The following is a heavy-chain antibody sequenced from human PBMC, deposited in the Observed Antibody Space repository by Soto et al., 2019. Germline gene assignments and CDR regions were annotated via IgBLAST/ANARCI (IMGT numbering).Heavy chain of an antibody. D-gene: IGHD2-15*01. Sequence: EVQLVESGGGVVQPGGSLRLSCEASGFKFDDYMMQWVRQAPGKGLEWMSLISWDGGSIDYADSIKGRFTVSRDNSKNPLYLHMHRLKTEDTAFYYCAKEGNGGSSLDYWGQGTLVTVSS. CDR1: GFKFDDYM. J-gene: IGHJ4*02. CDR2: ISWDGGSI. V-gene: IGHV3-43*01. CDR3: AKEGNGGSSLDY.